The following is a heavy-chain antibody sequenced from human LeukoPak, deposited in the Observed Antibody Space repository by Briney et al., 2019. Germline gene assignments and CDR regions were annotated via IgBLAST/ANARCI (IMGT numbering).Heavy chain of an antibody. V-gene: IGHV3-30*18. J-gene: IGHJ4*02. CDR2: ISYDGSNK. CDR3: VKVMSRSYDD. D-gene: IGHD3-10*01. CDR1: GFTFSSYG. Sequence: GRSLRLSCAASGFTFSSYGMHWVRQAPGKGLEWVAVISYDGSNKYYADSVKGRFTISRDNSKNTLYLQMNSLRAEDTAVYYCVKVMSRSYDDWGQGTLVTVSS.